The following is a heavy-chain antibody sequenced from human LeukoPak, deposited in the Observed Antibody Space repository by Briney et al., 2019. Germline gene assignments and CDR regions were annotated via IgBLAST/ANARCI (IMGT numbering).Heavy chain of an antibody. CDR3: ATLIAVSGRGAGY. J-gene: IGHJ4*02. Sequence: GGSLRLSCAASGFTFSSYAMSWVRQAPGKGLEWVSAISGSGGSTYYADSVKGRFTISRDNSKNTLYLQMNSLRAEDTAVYYCATLIAVSGRGAGYWGQGTLVTVSS. D-gene: IGHD6-19*01. CDR1: GFTFSSYA. V-gene: IGHV3-23*01. CDR2: ISGSGGST.